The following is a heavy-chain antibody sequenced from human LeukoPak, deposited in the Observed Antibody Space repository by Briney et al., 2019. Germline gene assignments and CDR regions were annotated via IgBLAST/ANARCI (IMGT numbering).Heavy chain of an antibody. CDR1: GGSFSGYY. CDR2: INHSGST. D-gene: IGHD5-18*01. J-gene: IGHJ4*02. Sequence: SETLSLTCAVYGGSFSGYYWSWIRQPPGKGLEWIGEINHSGSTNYNPSLKSRVTISVDTSKNQFSLKLSSVTAADTAVYYCARGGGYSYGCYFDYWGQGTLVTVPS. CDR3: ARGGGYSYGCYFDY. V-gene: IGHV4-34*01.